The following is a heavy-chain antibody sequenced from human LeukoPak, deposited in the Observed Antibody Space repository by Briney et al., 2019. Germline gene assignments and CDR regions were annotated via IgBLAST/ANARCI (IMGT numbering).Heavy chain of an antibody. J-gene: IGHJ4*02. V-gene: IGHV4-34*01. D-gene: IGHD6-19*01. Sequence: SETLSLTCAVYGDSLDNLYWSWVRQSPGKGPEWIGEVKVGGDTKYNPSLKSRVTMAADTSRNQFSLRLTFVTAADTAIYYCARSFGWYALDVWGQGALVTVSS. CDR2: VKVGGDT. CDR3: ARSFGWYALDV. CDR1: GDSLDNLY.